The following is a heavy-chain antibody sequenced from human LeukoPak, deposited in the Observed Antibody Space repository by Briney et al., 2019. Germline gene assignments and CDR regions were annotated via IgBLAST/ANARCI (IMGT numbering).Heavy chain of an antibody. J-gene: IGHJ4*02. Sequence: GGSLRLSCAASGFTFDDYAMHWVRQAPGKGLEWVANMKQDGSVKYYVDSVKGRFTISRDNAKNSLFLQMNSLRAEDTAVYYCARIGYSSSSFDYWGQGTLVTVSS. CDR3: ARIGYSSSSFDY. D-gene: IGHD6-6*01. CDR2: MKQDGSVK. V-gene: IGHV3-7*03. CDR1: GFTFDDYA.